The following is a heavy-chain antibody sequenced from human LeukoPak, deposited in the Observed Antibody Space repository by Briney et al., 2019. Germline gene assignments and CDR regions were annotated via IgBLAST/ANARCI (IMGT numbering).Heavy chain of an antibody. CDR1: GYTFTSYA. CDR3: ARAVSLEGPTDAFDI. CDR2: INAGNGNT. V-gene: IGHV1-3*01. Sequence: ASVKVSCKASGYTFTSYAMHWVRQAPGQRLEWMGWINAGNGNTKYSQKFQGRVTMTRDTSTSTVYMELSSLRSEDTAVYYCARAVSLEGPTDAFDIWGQGTMVTVSS. J-gene: IGHJ3*02.